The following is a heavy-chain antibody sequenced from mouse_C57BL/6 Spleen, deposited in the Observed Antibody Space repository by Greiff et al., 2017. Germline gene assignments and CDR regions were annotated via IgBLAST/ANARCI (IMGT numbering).Heavy chain of an antibody. D-gene: IGHD1-1*02. J-gene: IGHJ4*01. CDR1: GYTFTSYD. Sequence: VKLLESGPELVKPGASVKLSCKASGYTFTSYDINWVKQRPGQGLEWIGWIYPRDGSTKYNEKFKGKATLTVDTSSSTAYMELHSLTSEDSAVYFCASLSTPSRWFAMDYWGQGTSVTVSS. CDR2: IYPRDGST. V-gene: IGHV1-85*01. CDR3: ASLSTPSRWFAMDY.